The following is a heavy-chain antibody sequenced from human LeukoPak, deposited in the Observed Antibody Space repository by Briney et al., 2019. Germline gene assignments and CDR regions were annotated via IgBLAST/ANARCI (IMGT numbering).Heavy chain of an antibody. Sequence: PGGSLRLSCAASGFTFSCYAMHWVRQAPGKGLEYVSAISSNGGSTYYANSVKGRFTISRDNSKNTLYLQMGSLRAEDMAVYYCARPYLGYYYYMDVWGKGTTVTISS. V-gene: IGHV3-64*01. CDR3: ARPYLGYYYYMDV. CDR2: ISSNGGST. J-gene: IGHJ6*03. CDR1: GFTFSCYA. D-gene: IGHD3-10*01.